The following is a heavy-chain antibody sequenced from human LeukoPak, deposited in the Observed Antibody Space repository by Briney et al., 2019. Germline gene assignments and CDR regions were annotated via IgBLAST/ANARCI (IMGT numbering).Heavy chain of an antibody. J-gene: IGHJ6*02. Sequence: PGGSLRLSCVASGFTFSSHSMNWVRQAPGKGLEWISYISSSSSIIFYADSVKGRFTISRDDAKNSLYLQMNSLRNDDTALYYCARDTEGYIYGYYYYGMDVWGQGTTVTVSS. CDR1: GFTFSSHS. D-gene: IGHD5-18*01. CDR2: ISSSSSII. V-gene: IGHV3-48*02. CDR3: ARDTEGYIYGYYYYGMDV.